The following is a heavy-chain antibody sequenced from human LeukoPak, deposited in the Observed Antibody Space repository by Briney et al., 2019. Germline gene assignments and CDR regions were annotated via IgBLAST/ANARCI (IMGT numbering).Heavy chain of an antibody. CDR3: ARAEDHDILTGFGY. CDR2: IYSGGST. CDR1: GFTVSSNY. Sequence: GGSLRLSCAASGFTVSSNYMSWVRQAPGKGLEWVSVIYSGGSTYYADSVKGRFTISRDNSKNTLYLQMNSLRAEDTAVYYCARAEDHDILTGFGYWGQGTLVTVSS. J-gene: IGHJ4*02. D-gene: IGHD3-9*01. V-gene: IGHV3-66*01.